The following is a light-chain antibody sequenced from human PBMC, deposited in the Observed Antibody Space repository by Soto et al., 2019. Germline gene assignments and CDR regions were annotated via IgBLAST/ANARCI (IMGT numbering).Light chain of an antibody. CDR3: QQYNKSPRT. J-gene: IGKJ2*01. Sequence: EIVMRQSPATLSVSPGARATLSCRASQSISSGVSWYQPKPGQATRLLIYGASTTATGITARISASGSGSEFTITVSSRQSEDFAAYNCQQYNKSPRTFGQGTKVDIK. V-gene: IGKV3-15*01. CDR2: GAS. CDR1: QSISSG.